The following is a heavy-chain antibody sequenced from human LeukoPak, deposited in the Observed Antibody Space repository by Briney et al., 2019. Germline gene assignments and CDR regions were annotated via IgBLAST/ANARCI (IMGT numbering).Heavy chain of an antibody. CDR3: ARDSTYGDFDY. D-gene: IGHD3-10*01. Sequence: GGSLRLFCAASGFSFSSHNMNWVRQAPGKGLEWVSSFSNGGRYLYYADSVKGRFTISRDNAKNSLYLQMNSLRAEDTAVYYCARDSTYGDFDYWGQGTLVTVSS. V-gene: IGHV3-21*01. CDR2: FSNGGRYL. CDR1: GFSFSSHN. J-gene: IGHJ4*02.